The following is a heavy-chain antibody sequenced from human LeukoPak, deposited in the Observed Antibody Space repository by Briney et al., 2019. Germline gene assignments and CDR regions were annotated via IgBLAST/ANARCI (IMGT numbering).Heavy chain of an antibody. J-gene: IGHJ2*01. V-gene: IGHV3-7*01. D-gene: IGHD6-19*01. CDR1: GFTFSTYW. CDR3: AREAVTGRGYFDL. CDR2: IKQYGSEK. Sequence: GGSLRLSCAPSGFTFSTYWMSWVRPAPGKGLGWVANIKQYGSEKHYVDSVKGRFTISRDNAKNPLYLKKNSLSADDTAVYYCAREAVTGRGYFDLWGRGTLVTVSS.